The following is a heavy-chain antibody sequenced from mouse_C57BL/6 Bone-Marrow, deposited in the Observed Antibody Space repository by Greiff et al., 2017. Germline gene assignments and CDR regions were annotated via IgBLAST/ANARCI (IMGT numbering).Heavy chain of an antibody. V-gene: IGHV1-76*01. CDR2: IYPGSGNT. Sequence: VQLQQSGAELVRPGASVKLSCKASGYTFTDYYINWVKQRPGQGLEWIGRIYPGSGNTYYNEKFKGKATLTAEKSSSTAYMQLSSLTSEDSAVYFCANSYYYGSSYHWFAYWGQGTLVTVSA. D-gene: IGHD1-1*01. CDR1: GYTFTDYY. CDR3: ANSYYYGSSYHWFAY. J-gene: IGHJ3*01.